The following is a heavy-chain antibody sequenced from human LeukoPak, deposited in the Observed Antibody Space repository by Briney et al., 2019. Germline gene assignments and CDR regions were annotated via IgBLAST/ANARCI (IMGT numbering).Heavy chain of an antibody. D-gene: IGHD6-19*01. J-gene: IGHJ4*02. V-gene: IGHV3-30-3*01. Sequence: GGSLRLSCAASGSTFSSYVMSWVRQAPGKGLEWVAVISYDGSNKYYADSVKGRFTISRDNSKNTLYLQMNSLRAEDTAVYYCARGLSSGWYQPFNYWGQGTLVTVSS. CDR2: ISYDGSNK. CDR3: ARGLSSGWYQPFNY. CDR1: GSTFSSYV.